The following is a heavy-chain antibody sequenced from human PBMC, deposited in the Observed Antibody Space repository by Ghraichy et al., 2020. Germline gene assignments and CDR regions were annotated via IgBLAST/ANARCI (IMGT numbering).Heavy chain of an antibody. CDR2: ISGSGDST. CDR1: GFTFSSFA. D-gene: IGHD5-12*01. J-gene: IGHJ4*02. CDR3: TKESGDSGYDLDY. V-gene: IGHV3-23*01. Sequence: GGSLRLSCAASGFTFSSFAMSWVRQAPGKGLEWVSDISGSGDSTYYADSVKGRFTISRDNSKNTLYLQMNNLRAEDTAVYYCTKESGDSGYDLDYWGQGTLVTVSS.